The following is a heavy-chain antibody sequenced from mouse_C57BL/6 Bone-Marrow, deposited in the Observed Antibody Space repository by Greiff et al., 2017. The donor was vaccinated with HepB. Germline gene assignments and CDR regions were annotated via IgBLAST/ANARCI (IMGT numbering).Heavy chain of an antibody. CDR1: GYTFTSYG. V-gene: IGHV1-81*01. CDR2: IYPRSGNT. D-gene: IGHD1-1*01. Sequence: VKLMESGAELARPGASVKLSCKASGYTFTSYGISWVKQSTGQGLEWIGEIYPRSGNTYYNEKFKGKATLTADKSSSTAYMELRSLTSEDSAVYFCARGRWGLLWGQGTLVTVSA. J-gene: IGHJ3*01. CDR3: ARGRWGLL.